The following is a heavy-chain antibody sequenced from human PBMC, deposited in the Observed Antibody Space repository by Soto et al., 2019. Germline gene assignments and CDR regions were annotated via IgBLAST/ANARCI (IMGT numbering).Heavy chain of an antibody. D-gene: IGHD4-4*01. V-gene: IGHV5-10-1*01. CDR3: ARHAGNTVTPNYYYYGMDV. CDR1: GYSFTSYW. Sequence: PGESLKISCKGSGYSFTSYWISWVRQMPWKGLEWMGRIDPGDSYTNYSPSFQGHVTISADKSISTAYLQWSSLKASDTAMYYCARHAGNTVTPNYYYYGMDVWGQGTTVTVYS. J-gene: IGHJ6*02. CDR2: IDPGDSYT.